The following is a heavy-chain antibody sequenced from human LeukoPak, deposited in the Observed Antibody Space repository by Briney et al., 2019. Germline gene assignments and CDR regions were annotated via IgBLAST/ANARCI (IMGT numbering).Heavy chain of an antibody. D-gene: IGHD2-2*02. CDR1: GYTFTSYG. J-gene: IGHJ6*03. CDR3: ARVFCHSTSCYKYRDYYMDV. Sequence: ASVKVSCKASGYTFTSYGISWVRQAPGQGLEWMGWISAYNGNTNYAQKLQGRVTMTTDTSTSRAYMELRSLRSDDTAVYYSARVFCHSTSCYKYRDYYMDVWGKGTTVTVSS. V-gene: IGHV1-18*01. CDR2: ISAYNGNT.